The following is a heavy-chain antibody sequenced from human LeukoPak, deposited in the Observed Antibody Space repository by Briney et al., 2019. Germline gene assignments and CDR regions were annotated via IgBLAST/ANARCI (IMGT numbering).Heavy chain of an antibody. D-gene: IGHD1-26*01. CDR1: GGSISSYY. CDR3: ARGQYSGSCFDN. J-gene: IGHJ4*02. CDR2: IYYRGST. Sequence: SETLSLTCTVSGGSISSYYWSWIRQAPGKGLEWIGFIYYRGSTNYNPSLKSRVTISVDTSKNQFSLNLRSVTAADTGVYYCARGQYSGSCFDNWGQGSLVTVSS. V-gene: IGHV4-59*01.